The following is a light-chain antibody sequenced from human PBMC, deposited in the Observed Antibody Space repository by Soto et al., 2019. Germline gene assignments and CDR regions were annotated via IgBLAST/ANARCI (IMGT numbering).Light chain of an antibody. J-gene: IGLJ2*01. CDR3: QTWGTGIVV. CDR1: SGHSTYA. CDR2: LHNDGSH. V-gene: IGLV4-69*01. Sequence: QPVLTQSPSASASLGASVKLTCTLSSGHSTYAIAWHQQQPEKGPRYLMKLHNDGSHTKVDGIPDRFSGSSSGTERYLTISSLQPEDEAEYYCQTWGTGIVVFGGGTKLTVL.